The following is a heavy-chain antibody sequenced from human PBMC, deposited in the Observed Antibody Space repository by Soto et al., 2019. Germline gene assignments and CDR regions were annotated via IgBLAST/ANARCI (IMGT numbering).Heavy chain of an antibody. V-gene: IGHV3-48*03. D-gene: IGHD6-19*01. CDR3: ARQNGSGWEGLFDY. J-gene: IGHJ4*02. CDR1: GFTFSDYE. Sequence: EVQLVGSGGGLVQPGGSLRLSCTVSGFTFSDYEVNWVRQAPGKGLEWVSYTSTSDSTMYYADSVKGRFTISRDNAKNSLYLQMNSLRAEDTAVYYCARQNGSGWEGLFDYWGQGTLVTVSS. CDR2: TSTSDSTM.